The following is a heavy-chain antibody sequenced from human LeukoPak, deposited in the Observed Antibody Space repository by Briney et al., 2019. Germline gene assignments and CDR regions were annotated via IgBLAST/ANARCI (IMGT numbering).Heavy chain of an antibody. V-gene: IGHV5-51*01. Sequence: GESLKISCKGSGYSFTSYWIGWVRQMPGKGLEWMGIIYPGDSDTRYSPSFQGQVTISADKSISTAYLQWSSLKASDTAMYYCARLPGKWELHYYFDYWGQGTLVTVSS. D-gene: IGHD1-26*01. CDR3: ARLPGKWELHYYFDY. J-gene: IGHJ4*02. CDR1: GYSFTSYW. CDR2: IYPGDSDT.